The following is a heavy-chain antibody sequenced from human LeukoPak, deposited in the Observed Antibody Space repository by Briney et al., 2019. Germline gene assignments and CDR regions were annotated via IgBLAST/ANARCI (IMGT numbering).Heavy chain of an antibody. CDR1: GFTVSSNY. CDR2: IYSGGSI. V-gene: IGHV3-66*01. J-gene: IGHJ4*02. Sequence: GGSLRLSCAASGFTVSSNYMTWVRQAPGKGLEWVSVIYSGGSISYADSVKGRFTISRDNSKNTLYLQMNSLRAEDTAVYYCARALRDGYNRGFDYWGQGTLVTVSS. D-gene: IGHD5-24*01. CDR3: ARALRDGYNRGFDY.